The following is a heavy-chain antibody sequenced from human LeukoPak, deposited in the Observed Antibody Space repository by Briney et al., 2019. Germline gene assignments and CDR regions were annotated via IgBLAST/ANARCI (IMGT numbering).Heavy chain of an antibody. Sequence: SGGSLRLSCAASGLTFSTYAMSWVRQAPGKGLEWVSAISGSGVGTYYADSVKGRFTISRDNSKNTLYLQTNSLRAEDTAVYYCARGDTYYYDSSGYSIWGQGTLVTVSS. J-gene: IGHJ4*02. CDR1: GLTFSTYA. D-gene: IGHD3-22*01. CDR2: ISGSGVGT. V-gene: IGHV3-23*01. CDR3: ARGDTYYYDSSGYSI.